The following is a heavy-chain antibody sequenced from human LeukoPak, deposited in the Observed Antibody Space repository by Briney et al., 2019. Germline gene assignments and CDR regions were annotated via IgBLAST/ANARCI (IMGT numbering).Heavy chain of an antibody. J-gene: IGHJ4*02. CDR3: ARYSGYYLSYFDY. Sequence: KSSETLSLTCTVSGGSISSYYWSWIRQPPGKGLEWIGYIYYTGSTSYNPSLKSRVTISMDTSKNQFSLKLSSVTAADSAVYYCARYSGYYLSYFDYWGQGTLVTVSS. D-gene: IGHD3-22*01. CDR1: GGSISSYY. V-gene: IGHV4-59*01. CDR2: IYYTGST.